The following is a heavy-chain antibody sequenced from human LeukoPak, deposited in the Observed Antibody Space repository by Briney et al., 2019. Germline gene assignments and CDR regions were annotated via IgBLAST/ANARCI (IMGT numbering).Heavy chain of an antibody. D-gene: IGHD6-13*01. V-gene: IGHV3-21*01. Sequence: PGGSLRLSCAASGFIFGSYGINWVRQAPGKGLEWVSSISSSSSYIFYADSVKGRFTISRDNAKNSLYLQMNSLRAEDTALYYCARVRAAAGFYYGMDVWGQGTTVTVSS. CDR3: ARVRAAAGFYYGMDV. CDR1: GFIFGSYG. CDR2: ISSSSSYI. J-gene: IGHJ6*02.